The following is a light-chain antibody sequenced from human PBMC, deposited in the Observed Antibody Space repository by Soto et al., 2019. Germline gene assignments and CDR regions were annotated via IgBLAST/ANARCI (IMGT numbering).Light chain of an antibody. V-gene: IGKV1-39*01. CDR1: QSINSY. CDR2: AAS. CDR3: QQSYTPPVT. J-gene: IGKJ3*01. Sequence: DIQMTQSPSSLSASVGERVTITCRASQSINSYLNWYQQEPGRAPKLLIYAASSLQYGVPSRFSGSRSGSDFTLTISSLQPEEFATYYCQQSYTPPVTFGPGTKVDIK.